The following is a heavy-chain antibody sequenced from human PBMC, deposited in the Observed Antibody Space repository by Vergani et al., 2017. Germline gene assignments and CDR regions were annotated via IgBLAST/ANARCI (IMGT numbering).Heavy chain of an antibody. V-gene: IGHV4-59*01. CDR2: IYYSGST. CDR3: ARGKNGKAAPFDY. Sequence: QLQLQESGPGLVKPSETLSLTCTVSGGSISSYYWSWIRQPPGKGLEWIGYIYYSGSTNYNPSLKRRVTISVDTSKNQFSLKLSSVTAADTAVYYCARGKNGKAAPFDYWGEGTLVTVSP. CDR1: GGSISSYY. J-gene: IGHJ4*02. D-gene: IGHD1-26*01.